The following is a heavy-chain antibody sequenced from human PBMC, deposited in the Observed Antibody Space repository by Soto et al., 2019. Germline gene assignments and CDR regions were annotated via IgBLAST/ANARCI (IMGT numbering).Heavy chain of an antibody. CDR2: ISDSGGTS. CDR3: AKRPRALLTFDY. V-gene: IGHV3-23*04. J-gene: IGHJ4*02. Sequence: EVQLVASGGGLVQPGGSLRLSCAASGFIFSNYVMSWVRQAPGKGLEWVSSISDSGGTSYYADSVTGRFTISSDNSKNTLYLQMNSLRAEDTAIYYCAKRPRALLTFDYWGQGTMVTVSS. D-gene: IGHD1-26*01. CDR1: GFIFSNYV.